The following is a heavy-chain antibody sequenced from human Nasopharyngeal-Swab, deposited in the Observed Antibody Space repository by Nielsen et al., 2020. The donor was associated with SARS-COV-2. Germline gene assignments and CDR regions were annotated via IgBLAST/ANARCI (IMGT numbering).Heavy chain of an antibody. Sequence: GGSLRLSCAASGFTFSSYAMSWVRQAPGKGLEWVAVISYDGSNKYYAYSVKGRFTISRDNSKNTLYLQMNSLRAEDTAVYYCAKGGWIAVAGPRDWGQGTLVTVSS. D-gene: IGHD6-19*01. V-gene: IGHV3-30*18. CDR3: AKGGWIAVAGPRD. J-gene: IGHJ4*02. CDR1: GFTFSSYA. CDR2: ISYDGSNK.